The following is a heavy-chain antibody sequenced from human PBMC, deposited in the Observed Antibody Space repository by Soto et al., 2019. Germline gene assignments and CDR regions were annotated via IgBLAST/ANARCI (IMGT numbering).Heavy chain of an antibody. Sequence: PSETLSLTCTVSGGSISGYWWSWLRQPPGKGLEWIGYIYSIGSTNYNPSLRSRVTMSIDTSQEQFSLKLSSVTATDTAVYYCLFLVILRSAGTGFDSWSRGSLFTVCS. J-gene: IGHJ4*02. V-gene: IGHV4-4*08. CDR3: LFLVILRSAGTGFDS. D-gene: IGHD1-7*01. CDR2: IYSIGST. CDR1: GGSISGYW.